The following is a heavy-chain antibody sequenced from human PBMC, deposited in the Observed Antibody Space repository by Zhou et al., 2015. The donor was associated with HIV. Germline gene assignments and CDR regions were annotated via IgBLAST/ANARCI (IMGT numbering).Heavy chain of an antibody. CDR1: GGTFSGSD. CDR3: ARDRGAARPDWRYFDL. Sequence: LVQSGTEVRKPGSSVKVSCKASGGTFSGSDLSWVRQAPGQGLEWMGSITPMFETETYAEKFRARLTITVDKSTSAAYMELSSLTSEDAAVYYCARDRGAARPDWRYFDLWGRGTLVTVSS. V-gene: IGHV1-69*06. J-gene: IGHJ2*01. D-gene: IGHD6-6*01. CDR2: ITPMFETE.